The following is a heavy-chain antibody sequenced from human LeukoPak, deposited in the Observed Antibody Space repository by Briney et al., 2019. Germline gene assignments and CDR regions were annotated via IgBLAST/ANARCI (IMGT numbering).Heavy chain of an antibody. D-gene: IGHD4-23*01. J-gene: IGHJ4*02. CDR1: GYTFTGYC. CDR2: INPNSGGT. V-gene: IGHV1-2*02. Sequence: ASVKVSCKASGYTFTGYCMHWVRQAPGQGLEWMGWINPNSGGTNYAQRFQGRVTMTRDTSISTAYMELSRLRSDDTAVYYCATERGYGVNSEGTPFDYWGQGTEVIVSS. CDR3: ATERGYGVNSEGTPFDY.